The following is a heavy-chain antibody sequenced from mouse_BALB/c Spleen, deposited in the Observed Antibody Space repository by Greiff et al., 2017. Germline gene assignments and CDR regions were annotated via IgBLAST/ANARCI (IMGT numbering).Heavy chain of an antibody. CDR2: INPSNGRT. J-gene: IGHJ3*01. Sequence: QVQLQQPGAELVKPGASVKLSCKASGYTFTSYWMHWVKQRPGQGLEWIGEINPSNGRTNYNEKFKSKATLTVDKSSSTAYMQLSSLTSEDSAVYYCARSYDGYYAWFAYWGQGTLVTVSA. CDR3: ARSYDGYYAWFAY. D-gene: IGHD2-3*01. V-gene: IGHV1S81*02. CDR1: GYTFTSYW.